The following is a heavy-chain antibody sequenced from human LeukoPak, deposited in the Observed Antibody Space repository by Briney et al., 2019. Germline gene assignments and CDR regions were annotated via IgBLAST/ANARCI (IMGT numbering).Heavy chain of an antibody. J-gene: IGHJ5*02. Sequence: SETLSLTCTVSGGSINNSYWTWIRQPPGKGLEWIGHIYYSGSTNYSPSLKSRVTISVDTSKNQFSLKLSSVTAADTAVYYCARLSSLANVAARGRTWLDPWGQGSLVTVSS. CDR1: GGSINNSY. D-gene: IGHD6-6*01. CDR2: IYYSGST. V-gene: IGHV4-59*01. CDR3: ARLSSLANVAARGRTWLDP.